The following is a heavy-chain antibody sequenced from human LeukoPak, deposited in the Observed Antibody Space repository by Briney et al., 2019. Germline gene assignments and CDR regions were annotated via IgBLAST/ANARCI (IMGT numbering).Heavy chain of an antibody. V-gene: IGHV1-69*01. CDR3: ARVAVAGTSNY. D-gene: IGHD6-19*01. Sequence: GSSVTVSCTASGGTFSSYAISWVRQAPGQGLEWMGGIIPIFGTANYAQKFQGRVTITADESTSTAYMELSSLRSEDTAVYYCARVAVAGTSNYWGQGTLVTVSS. J-gene: IGHJ4*02. CDR2: IIPIFGTA. CDR1: GGTFSSYA.